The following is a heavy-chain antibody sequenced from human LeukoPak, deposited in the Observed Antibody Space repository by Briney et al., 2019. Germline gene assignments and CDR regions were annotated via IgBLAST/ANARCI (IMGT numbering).Heavy chain of an antibody. J-gene: IGHJ4*02. CDR1: GGSISSGGYY. V-gene: IGHV4-31*03. CDR2: IYYSGST. Sequence: SESLSLTCTVSGGSISSGGYYWSWIRQHPGKGLEWIGYIYYSGSTYYNPSLKSRVTISVDMSKNQFSLKLSSVTAADTAVYYCASLYGEEELYWGQGTLVTVSS. D-gene: IGHD1-7*01. CDR3: ASLYGEEELY.